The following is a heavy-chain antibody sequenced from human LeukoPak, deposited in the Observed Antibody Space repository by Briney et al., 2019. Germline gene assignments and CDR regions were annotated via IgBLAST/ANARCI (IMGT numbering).Heavy chain of an antibody. CDR1: GYTFTGYY. CDR3: ARAKDYYDSSGAFDY. V-gene: IGHV1-2*02. CDR2: INPNSGGT. D-gene: IGHD3-22*01. J-gene: IGHJ4*02. Sequence: ASVKVSCKASGYTFTGYYMHWVRQAPGQGLEWMGWINPNSGGTNYAQKFQGRVTMTRDTSISTAYMELSSLRSEDMAVYYCARAKDYYDSSGAFDYWGQGTLVTVSS.